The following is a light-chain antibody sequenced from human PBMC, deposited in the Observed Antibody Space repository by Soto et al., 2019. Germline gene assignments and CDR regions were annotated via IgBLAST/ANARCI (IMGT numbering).Light chain of an antibody. J-gene: IGKJ3*01. Sequence: DIEMTQSPSTLSGSVGDRVTITCRASQTISSWLAWYQQKPGKAPKLMIYKASTLKSGVPSRFSGSGSGTEFTLTISSLQPDDIAVYYCHQYNSWHRGTFGPGTKVDIK. CDR2: KAS. V-gene: IGKV1-5*03. CDR3: HQYNSWHRGT. CDR1: QTISSW.